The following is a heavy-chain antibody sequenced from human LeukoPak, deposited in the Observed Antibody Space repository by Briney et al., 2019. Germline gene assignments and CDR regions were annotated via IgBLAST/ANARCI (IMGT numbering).Heavy chain of an antibody. CDR2: IYHSGST. V-gene: IGHV4-38-2*02. CDR3: ARGPTGYSSSSLYFDY. J-gene: IGHJ4*02. D-gene: IGHD6-6*01. Sequence: SETLSLTCTVSGYSISSGYYWGWLRQPPGKGLEWIGRIYHSGSTYYNASLKSRVTISVGTSKNQISLKLISVTAADTAVYYCARGPTGYSSSSLYFDYWGQGTLVTVSS. CDR1: GYSISSGYY.